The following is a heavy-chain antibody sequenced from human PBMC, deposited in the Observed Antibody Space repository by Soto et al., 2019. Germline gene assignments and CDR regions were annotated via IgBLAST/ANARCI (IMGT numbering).Heavy chain of an antibody. D-gene: IGHD3-22*01. Sequence: GGSLRLSCAASGFTFSSYSMNWVRQAPGKGLEWVSSISSSSSYIYYADSVKGRFTISRDNAKNSLYLQMNSLRAEDTAVYYCARGLFPLHYYDSSGQDAFGIWGQGTMVTVSS. CDR1: GFTFSSYS. CDR2: ISSSSSYI. J-gene: IGHJ3*02. CDR3: ARGLFPLHYYDSSGQDAFGI. V-gene: IGHV3-21*01.